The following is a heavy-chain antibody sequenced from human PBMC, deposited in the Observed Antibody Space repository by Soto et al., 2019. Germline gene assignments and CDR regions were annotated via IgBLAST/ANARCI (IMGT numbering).Heavy chain of an antibody. V-gene: IGHV3-21*01. J-gene: IGHJ4*02. CDR3: VRDHMRRLSDTSCFDY. Sequence: GGSLRLSCAGSGFTFSSYSMNWVRQAPGKGLEWVSSISSDSRYIHYADSVKGRFSISRDNAKNSVYLHMDRLRAEDTAVYYCVRDHMRRLSDTSCFDYWGQGTLVTVSS. CDR1: GFTFSSYS. D-gene: IGHD2-2*01. CDR2: ISSDSRYI.